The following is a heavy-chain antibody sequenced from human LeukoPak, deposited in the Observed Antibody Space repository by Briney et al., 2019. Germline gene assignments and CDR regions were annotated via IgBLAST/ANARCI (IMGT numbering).Heavy chain of an antibody. CDR3: ARGTGGGNWKAVVQFDP. D-gene: IGHD1-1*01. CDR2: IIPIFGTA. CDR1: GGSFSSEA. J-gene: IGHJ5*02. V-gene: IGHV1-69*05. Sequence: ASVKVSCKAFGGSFSSEAISWVRQAPGQGLEWMGGIIPIFGTANYAQKFQGRVTITTDESTSTAYMELSSLRSEDTAVYYCARGTGGGNWKAVVQFDPWGQGTLVTVSS.